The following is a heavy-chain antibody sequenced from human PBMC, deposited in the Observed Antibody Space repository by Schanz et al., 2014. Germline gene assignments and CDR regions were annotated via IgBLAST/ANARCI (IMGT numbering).Heavy chain of an antibody. CDR3: ARDHTTESYYSAGPPIDY. V-gene: IGHV3-48*01. CDR2: IGSSSSRI. CDR1: GFTFSSNS. J-gene: IGHJ4*02. Sequence: EVQLVESGGGLVQPGGSLRLSCAASGFTFSSNSMNWVRQAPGKGLEWISYIGSSSSRIDHADSVKGRFTMSRDNAKNSLFLQMNSLRAEDTAVYYCARDHTTESYYSAGPPIDYWGQGTLLTVSS. D-gene: IGHD1-26*01.